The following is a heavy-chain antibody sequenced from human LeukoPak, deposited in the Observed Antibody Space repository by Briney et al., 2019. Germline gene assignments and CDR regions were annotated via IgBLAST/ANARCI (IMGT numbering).Heavy chain of an antibody. J-gene: IGHJ6*03. V-gene: IGHV4-4*07. CDR3: ARDRIEYSSSTRAYYYMDV. CDR1: GGSISSYY. Sequence: SETLSLTCTVSGGSISSYYWSWIRQPAGKGLEWIGRIYTSGSTNYNPSLKSRVTMSVDTSKNQFSLKLSSVTAADTAVYYCARDRIEYSSSTRAYYYMDVWGKGTTVTVSS. CDR2: IYTSGST. D-gene: IGHD6-6*01.